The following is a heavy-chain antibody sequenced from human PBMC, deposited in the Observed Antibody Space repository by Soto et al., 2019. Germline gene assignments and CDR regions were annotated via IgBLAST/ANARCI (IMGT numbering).Heavy chain of an antibody. CDR1: GFTFSSYW. V-gene: IGHV3-7*01. CDR2: INEDGGGK. CDR3: AREEGYSYARYYYYGMDV. J-gene: IGHJ6*02. Sequence: GGSLRLSCAASGFTFSSYWMSWVRQAPGKGLEWVANINEDGGGKYYADSVKGRFTISRDNSKNTLYLQMNSLRAEDTAVYYCAREEGYSYARYYYYGMDVWGQGTTVTVSS. D-gene: IGHD5-18*01.